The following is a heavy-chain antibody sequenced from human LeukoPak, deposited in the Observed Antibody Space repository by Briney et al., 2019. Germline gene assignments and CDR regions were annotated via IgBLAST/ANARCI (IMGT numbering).Heavy chain of an antibody. CDR3: ARGGTYYPCMDY. V-gene: IGHV1-18*01. CDR1: GYSFSTTY. D-gene: IGHD1-26*01. Sequence: ASVKVSCKAFGYSFSTTYINWVRQAPGQGLEWMGRISAYNGGTAYAQKFQGRVTMTTDSSTTTAYLHLASLRSDDTAVYYCARGGTYYPCMDYWGQGTLVTVSS. CDR2: ISAYNGGT. J-gene: IGHJ4*01.